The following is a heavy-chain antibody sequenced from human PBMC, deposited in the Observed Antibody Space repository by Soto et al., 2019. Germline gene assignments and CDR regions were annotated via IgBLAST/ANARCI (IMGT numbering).Heavy chain of an antibody. CDR3: ARLGGSYRSWFDP. CDR2: IYYSGST. V-gene: IGHV4-39*01. CDR1: GGSISSSSYY. J-gene: IGHJ5*02. Sequence: SETLSLTCLVSGGSISSSSYYWGWIRQPPGKGLEWIGSIYYSGSTYYNPSLKSRVTISVDTSKNQFSLKLSSVTAADTAVYYCARLGGSYRSWFDPWGQGTLVTVSS. D-gene: IGHD1-26*01.